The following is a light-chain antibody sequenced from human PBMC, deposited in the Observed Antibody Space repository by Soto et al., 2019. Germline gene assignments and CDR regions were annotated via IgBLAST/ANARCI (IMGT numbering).Light chain of an antibody. V-gene: IGKV4-1*01. CDR1: QSVLYSPNNKNY. Sequence: DIVMTQSPDSLAVSMNERATINCKSSQSVLYSPNNKNYLVWYQQKPGQAPRLLMYDASKRATGIPARFSGSGSGTDFTLTISSLEPEDFAVYYCQQRDIWPWTFGQGTKVDI. CDR2: DAS. CDR3: QQRDIWPWT. J-gene: IGKJ1*01.